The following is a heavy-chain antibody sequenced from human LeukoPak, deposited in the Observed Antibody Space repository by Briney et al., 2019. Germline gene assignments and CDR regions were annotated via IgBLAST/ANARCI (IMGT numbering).Heavy chain of an antibody. Sequence: ASVKVSCKASGYTFTGYYMHWVRQAPGQGLEWTGWINPNSGGTNYAQKFQGRVTMTRDTSISTAYMELSRLRSDDTAVYYCARRAYSSSWTDAFDIWGQGTMVTVSS. V-gene: IGHV1-2*02. CDR3: ARRAYSSSWTDAFDI. D-gene: IGHD6-13*01. J-gene: IGHJ3*02. CDR2: INPNSGGT. CDR1: GYTFTGYY.